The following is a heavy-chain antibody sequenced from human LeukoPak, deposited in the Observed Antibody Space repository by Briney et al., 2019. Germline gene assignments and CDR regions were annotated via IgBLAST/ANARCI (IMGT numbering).Heavy chain of an antibody. V-gene: IGHV3-23*01. CDR2: ISGSGGST. J-gene: IGHJ4*02. CDR3: VKDSGSSWFGGDSM. D-gene: IGHD6-13*01. Sequence: QPGGSLRLSCAASGFTFSSYAMSWVRQAPGKGLEWVSAISGSGGSTYYADSVKGRFTISRDDSKNTLYLQMNSLSAEDTAVYFCVKDSGSSWFGGDSMWGQGTLVTVSS. CDR1: GFTFSSYA.